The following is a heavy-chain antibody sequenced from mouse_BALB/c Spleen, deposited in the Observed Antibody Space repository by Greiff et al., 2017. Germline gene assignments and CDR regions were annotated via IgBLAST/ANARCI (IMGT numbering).Heavy chain of an antibody. J-gene: IGHJ1*01. V-gene: IGHV2-6-7*01. CDR3: ARGGAYGNLWYFDV. D-gene: IGHD2-1*01. CDR2: IWGDGST. Sequence: VMLVESGPGLVAPSQSLSITCTVSGFSLTGYGVNWVRQPPGKGLEWLGMIWGDGSTDYNSALKSRLSISKDNSKSQVFLKMNSLQTDDTARYYCARGGAYGNLWYFDVWGAGTTVTVSS. CDR1: GFSLTGYG.